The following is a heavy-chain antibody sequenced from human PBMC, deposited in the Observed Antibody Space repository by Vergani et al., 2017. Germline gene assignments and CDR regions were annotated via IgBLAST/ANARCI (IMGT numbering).Heavy chain of an antibody. CDR3: ARDRAVGATGSGWFDP. V-gene: IGHV5-51*03. CDR2: IFPGDSDT. J-gene: IGHJ5*02. CDR1: GYSFINHW. Sequence: EVQLVQSGAEVKKPGEALKISCKGSGYSFINHWIAWVRQMPGKGLEWMGIIFPGDSDTRYSPSFQGQVTISADKSISTAYLQWSSLKASDTAVYYCARDRAVGATGSGWFDPWGQGTLVTVSS. D-gene: IGHD1-26*01.